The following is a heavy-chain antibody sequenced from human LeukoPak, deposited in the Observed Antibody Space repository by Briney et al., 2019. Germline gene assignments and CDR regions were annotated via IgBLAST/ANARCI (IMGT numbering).Heavy chain of an antibody. CDR1: GFTFSSYG. D-gene: IGHD3-10*01. Sequence: GGSLRLSWAASGFTFSSYGMHWVRQAPGKGLEGVAVISYDGSNKYYADSVKGRFTISRDNSKNTLYLQMNSLSAEDTAVYYCAKDGIPYGSGSRAYNWFDSWGQGTLVTVSS. J-gene: IGHJ5*01. CDR3: AKDGIPYGSGSRAYNWFDS. V-gene: IGHV3-30*18. CDR2: ISYDGSNK.